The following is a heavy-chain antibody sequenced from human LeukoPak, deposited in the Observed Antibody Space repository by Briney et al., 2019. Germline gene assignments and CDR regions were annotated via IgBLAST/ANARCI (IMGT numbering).Heavy chain of an antibody. CDR2: ISYDGSNK. V-gene: IGHV3-30*18. Sequence: PGRSLRLSCAASRFTFSSYGMHWVRQAPGKGLEWVAVISYDGSNKYYADSVKGRFTISRDNSKNTLYLQMNSLRAEDTAMYYCAKDSSVRGYNYGSTEYDYWGQGTLVTVSS. J-gene: IGHJ4*02. D-gene: IGHD5-18*01. CDR3: AKDSSVRGYNYGSTEYDY. CDR1: RFTFSSYG.